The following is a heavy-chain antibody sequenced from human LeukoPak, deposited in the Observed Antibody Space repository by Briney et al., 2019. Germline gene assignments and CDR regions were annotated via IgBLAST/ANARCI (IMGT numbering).Heavy chain of an antibody. CDR3: AREVGGVVVVPGASPYYFDY. CDR1: GYTISSYS. Sequence: ASVKVSCKASGYTISSYSIHWVRQAPGQGLEWVGIIDPRSGYTSYAQKVQGRVTMTRDMSTTTVNMELSRLRSEDTAVYYCAREVGGVVVVPGASPYYFDYWGQGTLVTVSS. V-gene: IGHV1-46*01. CDR2: IDPRSGYT. D-gene: IGHD2-21*01. J-gene: IGHJ4*02.